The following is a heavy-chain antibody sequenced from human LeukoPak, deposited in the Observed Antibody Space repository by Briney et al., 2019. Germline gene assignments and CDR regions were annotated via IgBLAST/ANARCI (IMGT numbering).Heavy chain of an antibody. Sequence: GGSLRLSRAASGFTFSSYAMSWVRQAPGKGLEWVSAISGSGGGTYYADSVKGRFTISRDNSKNTLYLQMNSLRAEDTAVYYCAKYLQWLKPFDYWGQGTLVTVSS. J-gene: IGHJ4*02. D-gene: IGHD6-19*01. CDR2: ISGSGGGT. CDR1: GFTFSSYA. CDR3: AKYLQWLKPFDY. V-gene: IGHV3-23*01.